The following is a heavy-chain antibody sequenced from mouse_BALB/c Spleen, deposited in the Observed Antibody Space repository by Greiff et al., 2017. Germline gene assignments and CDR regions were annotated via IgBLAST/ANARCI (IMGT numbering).Heavy chain of an antibody. Sequence: VQLKESGGGLVKPGGSLKLSCAASGFTFSSYTMSWVRQTPEKRLEWVATISSGGGNTYYPDSVKGRFTISRDNAKNNLYLQMSSLRSEDTALYYCATSTMITGMDYWGQGTSVTVSS. CDR2: ISSGGGNT. J-gene: IGHJ4*01. CDR1: GFTFSSYT. CDR3: ATSTMITGMDY. D-gene: IGHD2-4*01. V-gene: IGHV5-9*03.